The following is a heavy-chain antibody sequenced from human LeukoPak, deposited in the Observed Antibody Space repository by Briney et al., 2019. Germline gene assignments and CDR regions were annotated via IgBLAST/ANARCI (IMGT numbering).Heavy chain of an antibody. V-gene: IGHV5-51*01. CDR2: IFPGDSNI. CDR1: AYDSFGYL. Sequence: GESLKSSCNASAYDSFGYLIIPMGQMPASRLERGGIIFPGDSNIKYSPAFQGQVTISADKSLSTPYLQWDSLKASDSAMYYCARFGGATFALAFFDFWGKGTLVTVSS. CDR3: ARFGGATFALAFFDF. D-gene: IGHD4-23*01. J-gene: IGHJ4*02.